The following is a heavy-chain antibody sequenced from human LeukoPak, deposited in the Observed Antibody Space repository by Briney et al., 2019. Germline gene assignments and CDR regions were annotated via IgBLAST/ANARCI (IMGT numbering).Heavy chain of an antibody. D-gene: IGHD4-11*01. CDR3: ARAGQQLVHDY. Sequence: GGSPRLSCAASGFIFSRYTMSWVRQAPGKGLEWVSSISDSGHYIFYADSVKGRFTFSRDNAKNSVYLQMNSLRVEDTAIYFCARAGQQLVHDYWGQGTLVTLSS. J-gene: IGHJ4*02. V-gene: IGHV3-21*01. CDR2: ISDSGHYI. CDR1: GFIFSRYT.